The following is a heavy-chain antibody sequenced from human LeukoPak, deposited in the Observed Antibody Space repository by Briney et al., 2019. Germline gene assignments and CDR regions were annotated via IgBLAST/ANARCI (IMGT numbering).Heavy chain of an antibody. CDR1: GGSFSGYY. V-gene: IGHV4-34*01. CDR3: ARVGYDFWSGYYPRYYYYYYMDV. CDR2: INHSGST. D-gene: IGHD3-3*01. Sequence: SETLSLTCAVYGGSFSGYYWSWIRQPPGKGLEWIGEINHSGSTNYNPSLKSRVTISVDTSKNQFSLKLSSVTAADTAVYYCARVGYDFWSGYYPRYYYYYYMDVWGKGTTVTVSS. J-gene: IGHJ6*03.